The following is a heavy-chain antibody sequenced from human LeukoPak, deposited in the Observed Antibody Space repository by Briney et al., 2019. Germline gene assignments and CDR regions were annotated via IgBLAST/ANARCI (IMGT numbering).Heavy chain of an antibody. V-gene: IGHV3-23*01. CDR2: ISGSGGNT. CDR1: GFTVSSNY. D-gene: IGHD6-13*01. J-gene: IGHJ4*02. Sequence: PGGSLRLSCAASGFTVSSNYMSWVRQAPGKGLEWVSAISGSGGNTYYADSVRGRFTISRDNSKNTLYLQMNSLRAEDTAIYYCAKVSWANYFDYWGQGTLVTVSS. CDR3: AKVSWANYFDY.